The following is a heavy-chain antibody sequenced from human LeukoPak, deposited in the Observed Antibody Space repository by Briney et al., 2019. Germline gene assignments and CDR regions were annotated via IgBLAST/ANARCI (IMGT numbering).Heavy chain of an antibody. CDR3: ARKREGATTGIDY. Sequence: KPSETLSLTCSVSGGSISSSSHYWGWIRQPPGKGLEWIGSTHYSGSTYHNPSLKSRVTISADTSKNQFSLKLTSVTAADTAVYYCARKREGATTGIDYWGQGTLVTVSS. J-gene: IGHJ4*02. D-gene: IGHD1-26*01. CDR2: THYSGST. V-gene: IGHV4-39*07. CDR1: GGSISSSSHY.